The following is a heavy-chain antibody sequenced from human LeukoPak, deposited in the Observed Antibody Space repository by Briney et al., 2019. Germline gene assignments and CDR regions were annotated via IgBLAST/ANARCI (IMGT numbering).Heavy chain of an antibody. J-gene: IGHJ3*02. CDR2: ISWNSGSI. CDR1: GFTFDDYG. D-gene: IGHD2-15*01. Sequence: PGGSLRLSCAASGFTFDDYGMHWVRQAPGKGLEWVSGISWNSGSIIYADSVKGRFTISRDNVKNSLYLQMNSLRAEDTALYYCAKDSTRSCSGGSCHGVFDIWGQGTMVTVSS. CDR3: AKDSTRSCSGGSCHGVFDI. V-gene: IGHV3-9*01.